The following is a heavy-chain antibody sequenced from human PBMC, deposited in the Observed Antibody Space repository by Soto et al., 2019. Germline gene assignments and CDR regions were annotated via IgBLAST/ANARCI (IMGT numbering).Heavy chain of an antibody. CDR2: IYPGDSDT. CDR3: ARNNLFSGYGQQYYYYGMDV. D-gene: IGHD5-18*01. J-gene: IGHJ6*02. Sequence: GESLKISCKGSGYSFTSYWIGWVRQMPGKGLEWMGIIYPGDSDTRYSPSFQGQVTISADKSISTAYLQWSSLKASDTAMYYCARNNLFSGYGQQYYYYGMDVWGQGTTVTVSS. V-gene: IGHV5-51*01. CDR1: GYSFTSYW.